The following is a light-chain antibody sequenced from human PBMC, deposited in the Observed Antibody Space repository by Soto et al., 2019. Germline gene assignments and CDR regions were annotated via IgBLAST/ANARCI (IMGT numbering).Light chain of an antibody. Sequence: GDRVTITCRASQSINIWLAWYQQKPGKAPKLLIYGASRLESGVPLRFSGSGSGTEFTLTINSLQPDDSATYYCQQYNSYRTFGQGTKVDIK. J-gene: IGKJ1*01. CDR1: QSINIW. V-gene: IGKV1-5*01. CDR3: QQYNSYRT. CDR2: GAS.